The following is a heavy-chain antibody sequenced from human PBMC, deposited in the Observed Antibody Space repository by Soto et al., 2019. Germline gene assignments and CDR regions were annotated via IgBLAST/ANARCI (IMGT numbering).Heavy chain of an antibody. Sequence: QVQLVQSGADVKKPGSSVKVSCKASGGTFNIYSISWVRQAPGQGLEWMGGIIPLFGTAYYAQEFQGRVTITADESTSTAYMELSSLRSEVTSVYFCARGASTHYYDSSGYYKGPLDYWGQGTLVTVSS. CDR1: GGTFNIYS. CDR2: IIPLFGTA. CDR3: ARGASTHYYDSSGYYKGPLDY. J-gene: IGHJ4*02. D-gene: IGHD3-22*01. V-gene: IGHV1-69*01.